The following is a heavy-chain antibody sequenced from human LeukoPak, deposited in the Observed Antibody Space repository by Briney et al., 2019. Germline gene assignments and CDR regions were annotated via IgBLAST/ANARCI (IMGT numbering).Heavy chain of an antibody. Sequence: PGGSLRLSCAASGFTFSDYAMHWVRQAPGRGPEWVAVISHDGITESYADSVKGRFTISRDTYKKTLYLQMNSLSEEDTAVYYCASSGYSYGHLHYWGQGTLVTVSS. CDR2: ISHDGITE. CDR3: ASSGYSYGHLHY. CDR1: GFTFSDYA. J-gene: IGHJ4*02. V-gene: IGHV3-30*03. D-gene: IGHD5-18*01.